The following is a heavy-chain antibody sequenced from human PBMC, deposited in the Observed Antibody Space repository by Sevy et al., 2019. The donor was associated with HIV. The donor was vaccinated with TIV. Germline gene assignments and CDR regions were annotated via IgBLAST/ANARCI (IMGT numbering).Heavy chain of an antibody. J-gene: IGHJ4*02. D-gene: IGHD3-9*01. Sequence: GGSLRLSCVASGFTFSDYAMAWVRQAPGKGPEWISAVRASGSTTKYADSVKDRFTVSRDNSKNTLYLQLNSLRGEDTAVYYCAKAVPPLDWLLIFFDSWGQGSPVTVSS. V-gene: IGHV3-23*01. CDR2: VRASGSTT. CDR3: AKAVPPLDWLLIFFDS. CDR1: GFTFSDYA.